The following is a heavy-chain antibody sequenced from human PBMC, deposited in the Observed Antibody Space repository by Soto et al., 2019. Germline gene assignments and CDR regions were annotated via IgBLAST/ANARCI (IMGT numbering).Heavy chain of an antibody. CDR3: ARTLTIFGVVTKGLDAFDI. Sequence: GGSLRLSCAASGFSFGSYALSWVRQAPGKGLEWVSTISGSDGETFYSTSLKTRLTISKDTSKNQVVLTVTNMDPVDTATYYCARTLTIFGVVTKGLDAFDIWGQGTMVTVSS. J-gene: IGHJ3*02. D-gene: IGHD3-3*01. V-gene: IGHV3-23*01. CDR2: ISGSDGET. CDR1: GFSFGSYA.